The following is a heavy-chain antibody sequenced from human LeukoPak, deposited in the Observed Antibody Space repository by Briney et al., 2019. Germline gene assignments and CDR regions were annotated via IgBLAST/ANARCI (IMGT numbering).Heavy chain of an antibody. CDR3: ARGDCSSSSCSGFYGMDV. Sequence: ASVKVSCKASGGTFSSYAISWVRQAPGQGLEWMGRIIPILGIPNYAQKFQGRVTIIADKSTSTAYMELSSLRSEDTAMYYCARGDCSSSSCSGFYGMDVWGQGTTVTVSS. CDR2: IIPILGIP. CDR1: GGTFSSYA. V-gene: IGHV1-69*04. J-gene: IGHJ6*02. D-gene: IGHD2-2*01.